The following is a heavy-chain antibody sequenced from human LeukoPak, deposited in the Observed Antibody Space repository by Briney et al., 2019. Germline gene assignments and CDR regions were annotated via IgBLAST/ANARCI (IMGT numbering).Heavy chain of an antibody. CDR3: ARGARVASFYYYYYMDV. CDR2: MNPNSGNT. J-gene: IGHJ6*03. D-gene: IGHD3-3*01. CDR1: GYTFVDYF. V-gene: IGHV1-8*03. Sequence: ASVKVSCKTSGYTFVDYFMHWERQAPRQGLEWMGWMNPNSGNTGYAQKFQGRVTITRNTSISTAYMELSSLRSEDTAVYYCARGARVASFYYYYYMDVWGKGTTVTVSS.